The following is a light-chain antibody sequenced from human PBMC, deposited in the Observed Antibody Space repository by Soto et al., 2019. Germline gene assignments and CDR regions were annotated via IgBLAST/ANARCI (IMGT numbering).Light chain of an antibody. CDR1: QSIDTY. CDR3: QQRYNWPLT. V-gene: IGKV3-11*01. Sequence: EIVLTQSPATLSSSPGERATLSCRASQSIDTYLAGYQQKPGQAPRLLIYDASDRATGIPARFSGSGSGTAFTLTISGLEPEDFALYYCQQRYNWPLTFGVGTKVDIE. CDR2: DAS. J-gene: IGKJ4*01.